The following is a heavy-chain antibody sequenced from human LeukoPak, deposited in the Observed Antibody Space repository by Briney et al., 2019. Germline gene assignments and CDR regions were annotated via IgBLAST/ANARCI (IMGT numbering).Heavy chain of an antibody. V-gene: IGHV1-18*01. CDR3: ARMGEVGATTGLYDY. J-gene: IGHJ4*02. Sequence: ASVKLSCKASGYTFTSYGISWVRQAPGQGLEWMGWISAYNGNTNYAQKLQGRVTMTTDTSTSTAYMELRSLRSDDTAVYYCARMGEVGATTGLYDYWGQGTLVTVSS. CDR1: GYTFTSYG. CDR2: ISAYNGNT. D-gene: IGHD1-26*01.